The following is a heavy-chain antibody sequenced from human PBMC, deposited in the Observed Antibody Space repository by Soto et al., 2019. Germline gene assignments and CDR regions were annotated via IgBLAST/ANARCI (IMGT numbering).Heavy chain of an antibody. CDR2: IYYSGST. V-gene: IGHV4-59*01. CDR1: GGSIGSYY. D-gene: IGHD6-19*01. J-gene: IGHJ4*02. Sequence: SETLSLTCTVSGGSIGSYYWSWIRQPPGKGLEWIGYIYYSGSTNYNPSLKSRVTISVDTSKNQFSLKLSSVTAADTAVYYCARVEGGWYFQGYFDYWGQGTLVTVSS. CDR3: ARVEGGWYFQGYFDY.